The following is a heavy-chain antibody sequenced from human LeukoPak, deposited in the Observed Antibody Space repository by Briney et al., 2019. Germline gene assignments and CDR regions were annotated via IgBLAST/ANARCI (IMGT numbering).Heavy chain of an antibody. J-gene: IGHJ6*02. Sequence: PGGSLRLSCAASGFTFSSYRMNWVRQAPGKGLEWVSYISSSGSTIYYADSVKGRFTISRDNAKNSLYLQMNSLRAEDTAVYYCATDIVVVPAAGPQSTYYYYGMDVWGQGTTVTVSS. CDR2: ISSSGSTI. D-gene: IGHD2-2*01. CDR3: ATDIVVVPAAGPQSTYYYYGMDV. CDR1: GFTFSSYR. V-gene: IGHV3-48*04.